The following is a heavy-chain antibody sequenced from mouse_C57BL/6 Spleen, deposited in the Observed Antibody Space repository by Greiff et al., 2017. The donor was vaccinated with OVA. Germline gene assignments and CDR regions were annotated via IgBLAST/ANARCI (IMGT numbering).Heavy chain of an antibody. V-gene: IGHV1-42*01. CDR2: INPSTGGT. J-gene: IGHJ4*01. CDR3: ASLGNYVGDYYAMDY. Sequence: EVKLMESGPELVKPGASVKISCKASGYSFTGYYMNWVKQSPEKSLEWIGEINPSTGGTTYNQKFKAKATLTVDKSSSTAYMQLKSLTSEDSAVYYCASLGNYVGDYYAMDYWGQGTSVTVSS. CDR1: GYSFTGYY. D-gene: IGHD2-1*01.